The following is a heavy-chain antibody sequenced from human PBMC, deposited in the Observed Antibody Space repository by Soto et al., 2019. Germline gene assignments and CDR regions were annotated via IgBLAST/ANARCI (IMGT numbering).Heavy chain of an antibody. CDR1: GFTFDDYG. Sequence: EVQLVESGGGVVRPGGSLRLSCAASGFTFDDYGMSWVRQAPGKGLEWVSGINWNGGSTGYADSVKGRFTISRDNAKNSLYLQMNSLIAEDTALYYCSRGLRGYSYGPFDYWGQGTLVTVSS. V-gene: IGHV3-20*04. CDR3: SRGLRGYSYGPFDY. J-gene: IGHJ4*02. D-gene: IGHD5-18*01. CDR2: INWNGGST.